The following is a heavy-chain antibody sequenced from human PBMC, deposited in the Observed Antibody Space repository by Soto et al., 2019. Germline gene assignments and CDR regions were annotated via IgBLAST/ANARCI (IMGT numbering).Heavy chain of an antibody. Sequence: RSQTLSLTCVISGDSVSSNSAGWNWIRQSPSRGLEWLGRTYYKSKWNNDYALSVKSRITINPDTSKNQFSLHLYSVTPEDTAVNYCTGITWFRGMDVWGQGTQVTVSS. J-gene: IGHJ6*02. V-gene: IGHV6-1*01. CDR2: TYYKSKWNN. D-gene: IGHD3-10*01. CDR3: TGITWFRGMDV. CDR1: GDSVSSNSAG.